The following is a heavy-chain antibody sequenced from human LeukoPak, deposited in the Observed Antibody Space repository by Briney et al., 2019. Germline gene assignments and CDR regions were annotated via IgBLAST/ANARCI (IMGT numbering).Heavy chain of an antibody. J-gene: IGHJ4*02. Sequence: GGSLRLSCAASGFTFSSYGMHWVCQAPGKGLEWVAVIWYDGSNKYYADSVKGRFTISRDNSKNTLYLQMNSLRAEDTAVYYCARALGRLLYLDYWGQGTLVTVSS. V-gene: IGHV3-33*08. CDR1: GFTFSSYG. CDR2: IWYDGSNK. D-gene: IGHD2-8*01. CDR3: ARALGRLLYLDY.